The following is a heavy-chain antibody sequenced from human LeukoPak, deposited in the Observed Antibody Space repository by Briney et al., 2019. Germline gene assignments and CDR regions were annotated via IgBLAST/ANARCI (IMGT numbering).Heavy chain of an antibody. CDR2: IRYDGSKK. CDR3: VRTGETERFEY. Sequence: PGGSLRPSCAASGFTFDDYAIHWVRQAPGKGLEWVALIRYDGSKKDYGDSVKGRFAISRDNSKNMVYLQMNSLRVEDTAMYYCVRTGETERFEYWGQGALVTVSS. V-gene: IGHV3-33*08. CDR1: GFTFDDYA. D-gene: IGHD7-27*01. J-gene: IGHJ4*02.